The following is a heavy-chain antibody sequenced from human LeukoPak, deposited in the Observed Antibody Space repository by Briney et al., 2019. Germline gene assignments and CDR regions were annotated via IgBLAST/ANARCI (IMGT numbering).Heavy chain of an antibody. CDR3: ARAESDAFDI. CDR1: GFTFSVYY. J-gene: IGHJ3*02. CDR2: ISSSSDYTFHA. Sequence: PGGSLRLSCAASGFTFSVYYMNWVRQAPGKGLEWVSSISSSSDYTFHAYYADSVKGRFTISRDNAKNSLYLQMSSLRAEDTAVYDCARAESDAFDIWGQGTMVTVSS. V-gene: IGHV3-21*01.